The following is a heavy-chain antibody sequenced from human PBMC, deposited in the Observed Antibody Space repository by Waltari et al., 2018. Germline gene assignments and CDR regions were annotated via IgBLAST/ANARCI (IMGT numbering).Heavy chain of an antibody. CDR3: ARGGALDY. CDR2: ISYEGSNK. V-gene: IGHV3-30-3*01. CDR1: GFTFSRYA. Sequence: QVQLVESGGGVVQPGWSLRLSCAGSGFTFSRYAVHWVRQAPGKGREWGSVISYEGSNKYYADSVKGRFTISRENSKNTLYLQMNSLRAEDAAVYYCARGGALDYWGQGTLVTVSS. J-gene: IGHJ4*02.